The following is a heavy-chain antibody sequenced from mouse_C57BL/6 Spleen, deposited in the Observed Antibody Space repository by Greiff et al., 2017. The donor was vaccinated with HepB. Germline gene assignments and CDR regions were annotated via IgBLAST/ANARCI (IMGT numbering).Heavy chain of an antibody. CDR3: AATTVVPFDY. D-gene: IGHD1-1*01. V-gene: IGHV1-64*01. CDR2: IHPNSGST. Sequence: QVQLQQPGAELVKPGASVKLSCKASGYTFTSYWMHWVKQRPGQGLEWIGMIHPNSGSTYYNEKFKSEATLTVDKSSSTAYMQLSSLTSEDSAVYYCAATTVVPFDYWGQGTTLTVSS. J-gene: IGHJ2*01. CDR1: GYTFTSYW.